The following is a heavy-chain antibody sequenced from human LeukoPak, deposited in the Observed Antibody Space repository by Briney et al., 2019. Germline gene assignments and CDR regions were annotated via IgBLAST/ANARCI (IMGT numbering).Heavy chain of an antibody. J-gene: IGHJ4*02. CDR1: GFTFSSYA. D-gene: IGHD3-10*01. CDR3: ARDRSYGSGSYSPTDY. Sequence: PGGSLRLSGAASGFTFSSYAMHWVRQGPGKGLEWVAVISYDGSNKYYADSAKGRFTISRDNSKNTLYLQMHSLRAEDTAVYYCARDRSYGSGSYSPTDYWGQGTLVTVSS. V-gene: IGHV3-30*04. CDR2: ISYDGSNK.